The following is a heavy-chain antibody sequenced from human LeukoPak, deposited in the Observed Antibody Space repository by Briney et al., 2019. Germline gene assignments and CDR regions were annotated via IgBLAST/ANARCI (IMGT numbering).Heavy chain of an antibody. D-gene: IGHD3-22*01. CDR3: ARSYDSSGYYYVFDY. CDR1: GGSINSYF. J-gene: IGHJ4*02. V-gene: IGHV4-59*01. Sequence: SETLSLTCTVSGGSINSYFWSWIRQPPGKGLEWIGHIYYSGSTNYNPSLKSRVTISVDTSKNQFSLKLSSVTAADTAVYYCARSYDSSGYYYVFDYWGQGTLVTVSS. CDR2: IYYSGST.